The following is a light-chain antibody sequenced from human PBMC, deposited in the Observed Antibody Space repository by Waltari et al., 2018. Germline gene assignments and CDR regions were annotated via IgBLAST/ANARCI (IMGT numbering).Light chain of an antibody. CDR2: RVS. V-gene: IGKV2-30*01. CDR1: QSLVYSDGNTY. CDR3: HQYYSTPWT. Sequence: DAVMTQSPLSLPVTLGQPASISCRSSQSLVYSDGNTYLTWFHERPGQSPRRLIDRVSKRDSGVPDRFSGSGSGTDFTLKISRVEAEDVAVYYCHQYYSTPWTFGQGTKVEIK. J-gene: IGKJ1*01.